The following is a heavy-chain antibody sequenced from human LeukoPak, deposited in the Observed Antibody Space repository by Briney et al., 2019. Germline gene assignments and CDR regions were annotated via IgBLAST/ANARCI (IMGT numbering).Heavy chain of an antibody. V-gene: IGHV3-23*01. CDR1: RFTFSTYA. CDR3: AKRDLGY. CDR2: ISSRGGST. Sequence: PGGSLRLSCPASRFTFSTYAMSWVRQPPGKGLDWVSTISSRGGSTYYADSVKGRLTISRDNSKNTLFLQMHSLRAEDTAVYYCAKRDLGYWRQGPLLPLSS. J-gene: IGHJ4*02.